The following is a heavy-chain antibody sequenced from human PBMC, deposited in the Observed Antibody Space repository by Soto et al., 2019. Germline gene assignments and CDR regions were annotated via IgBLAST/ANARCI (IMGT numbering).Heavy chain of an antibody. V-gene: IGHV3-48*01. J-gene: IGHJ5*02. CDR3: ARDRFDYYDSSGYWRFDP. CDR1: GFTFSSYS. D-gene: IGHD3-22*01. Sequence: EVQLVESGGGLVQPGGSLRLPCAASGFTFSSYSMNWVRQAPGKGLEWVSYISSSSRTIYYADSVKGRFTISRDNAKNSLYLQMNSLRAEDTAVYYCARDRFDYYDSSGYWRFDPWGQGTLVTVSS. CDR2: ISSSSRTI.